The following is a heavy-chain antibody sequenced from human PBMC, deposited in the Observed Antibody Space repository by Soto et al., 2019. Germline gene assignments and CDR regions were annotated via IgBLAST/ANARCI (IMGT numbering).Heavy chain of an antibody. J-gene: IGHJ4*02. V-gene: IGHV3-64D*08. CDR1: GFTFSSYA. CDR2: ISSNGGST. D-gene: IGHD3-10*01. Sequence: GGSLRLSCSASGFTFSSYAMHWVRQAPGKGLEYVSAISSNGGSTYYADSVKGRFTISRDNSNNTLYLQMSSLRAEDTAVYYCVKSFYGSGSYSDYWGQGTLVTVSS. CDR3: VKSFYGSGSYSDY.